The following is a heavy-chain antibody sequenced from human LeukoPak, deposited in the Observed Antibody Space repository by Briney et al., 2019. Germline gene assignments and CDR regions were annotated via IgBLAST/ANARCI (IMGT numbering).Heavy chain of an antibody. J-gene: IGHJ4*02. Sequence: PGGSLRLSCAASGFTVSSNYMSWVRQAPGRRLEWVSVIYSGGSTYYADSVKGRFTISRDNSKNTLYLQMNSLRAEDTAVYYCATGQPKTYYYGSGSYYYYWGQGTLVTVSS. CDR1: GFTVSSNY. D-gene: IGHD3-10*01. CDR3: ATGQPKTYYYGSGSYYYY. CDR2: IYSGGST. V-gene: IGHV3-66*01.